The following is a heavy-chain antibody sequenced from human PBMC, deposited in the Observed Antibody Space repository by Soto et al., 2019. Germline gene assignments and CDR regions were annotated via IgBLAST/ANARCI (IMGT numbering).Heavy chain of an antibody. CDR2: INQSGAT. CDR3: ARGYYYASVSSVPY. D-gene: IGHD3-10*01. J-gene: IGHJ4*02. CDR1: NGSVSKYY. V-gene: IGHV4-34*01. Sequence: QLQQWGAGLLKPSSTLSLTCAVYNGSVSKYYWNGIRQSPGKGLEWIGEINQSGATNYNPSLKSRVTIAVDTSKNHFSLQLKSLTAADSAVYYCARGYYYASVSSVPYWGKGTLVTVSS.